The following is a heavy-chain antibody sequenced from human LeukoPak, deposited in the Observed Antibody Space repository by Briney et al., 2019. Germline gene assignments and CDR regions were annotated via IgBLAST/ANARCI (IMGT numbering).Heavy chain of an antibody. CDR1: EFSVGSNY. CDR2: IYSGGST. D-gene: IGHD6-13*01. Sequence: GGSLRLSCAASEFSVGSNYMTWVRQAPGKGLEWVSLIYSGGSTYYADSVKGRFTISRDNSKNTLYLQMNSLRAEDTAVYYCALSSSWYGGFFDYWGQGTLVTVSS. J-gene: IGHJ4*02. V-gene: IGHV3-66*01. CDR3: ALSSSWYGGFFDY.